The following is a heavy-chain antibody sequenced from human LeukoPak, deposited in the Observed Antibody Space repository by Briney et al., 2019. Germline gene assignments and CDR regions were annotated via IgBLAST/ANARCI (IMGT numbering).Heavy chain of an antibody. Sequence: SETLSLTCTVSGYSISSGYYWGWIRQPPGKGLEWIGSIYHSGSTYYNPSLKSRVTVSVDTSKNQFSLKLSSVTAADTAVYYCASLYRENFDYWGQGTLVTVSS. CDR2: IYHSGST. D-gene: IGHD3-16*01. V-gene: IGHV4-38-2*02. CDR1: GYSISSGYY. CDR3: ASLYRENFDY. J-gene: IGHJ4*02.